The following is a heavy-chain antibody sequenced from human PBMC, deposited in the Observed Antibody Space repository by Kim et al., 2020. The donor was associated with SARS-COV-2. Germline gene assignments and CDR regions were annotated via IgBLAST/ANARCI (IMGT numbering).Heavy chain of an antibody. CDR1: GFTFGDYA. CDR2: IRSKAYGGTT. Sequence: GGSLRLSCTASGFTFGDYAMSWFRQAPGKGLEWVGFIRSKAYGGTTEYAASVKGRFTIPRDDSKSIAYLQMNSLKTEDTAVYYCISSRGSYYYYYGMDVCGQGTTVTVSS. J-gene: IGHJ6*02. D-gene: IGHD6-13*01. V-gene: IGHV3-49*03. CDR3: ISSRGSYYYYYGMDV.